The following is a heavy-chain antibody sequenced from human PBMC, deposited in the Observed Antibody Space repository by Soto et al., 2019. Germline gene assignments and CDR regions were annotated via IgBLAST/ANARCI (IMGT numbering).Heavy chain of an antibody. CDR3: ARGGLLPDY. V-gene: IGHV4-30-2*01. Sequence: SETLSLTCTVSGGSISSGGYSWSWIRQPPGKGLEWIGYFSHSGSTYYNPSLKSRVTISVDRSKNQFSLKLSSVTAADTAVYYCARGGLLPDYWGQGTLVTVSS. J-gene: IGHJ4*02. CDR2: FSHSGST. D-gene: IGHD6-19*01. CDR1: GGSISSGGYS.